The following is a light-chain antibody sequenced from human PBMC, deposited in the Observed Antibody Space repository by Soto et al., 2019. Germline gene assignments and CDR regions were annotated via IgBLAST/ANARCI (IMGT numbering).Light chain of an antibody. Sequence: IVLTQSPATLSLSPGIRATLSCRASQNISSYLIWYQQKPGQAPRLLISGASSRAADIPDRFSGSGSGTDFTLTINRLEPEDFAVYCCQQYDSSPRTFGQGTKVDIK. CDR3: QQYDSSPRT. CDR2: GAS. CDR1: QNISSY. V-gene: IGKV3-20*01. J-gene: IGKJ1*01.